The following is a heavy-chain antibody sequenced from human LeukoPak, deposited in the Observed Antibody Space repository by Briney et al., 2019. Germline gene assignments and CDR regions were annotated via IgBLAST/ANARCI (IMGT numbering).Heavy chain of an antibody. CDR2: IRSKAYGGTT. V-gene: IGHV3-49*03. D-gene: IGHD6-13*01. Sequence: PGGSLRLSCTASGFTFGDYAMSWFRQAPGKGLEWVGFIRSKAYGGTTEYAASVKGRFTTSRDDSKSIAYLQMNSLKTEDTAVYYCTRGVGTAGRKWLVDYWGQGTLVTVSS. J-gene: IGHJ4*02. CDR1: GFTFGDYA. CDR3: TRGVGTAGRKWLVDY.